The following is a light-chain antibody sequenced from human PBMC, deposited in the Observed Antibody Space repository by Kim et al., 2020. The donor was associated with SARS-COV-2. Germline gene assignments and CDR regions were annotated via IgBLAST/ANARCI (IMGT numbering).Light chain of an antibody. Sequence: ASIRDRVTITCRPSECIRSSLALYQQKPGKAPNLLIYKASSLESGVPSRFSGSGSGTEFTLTISSLQPEDFATYYCQQYNSYPVTFGQGTRLEIK. CDR2: KAS. J-gene: IGKJ5*01. CDR3: QQYNSYPVT. CDR1: ECIRSS. V-gene: IGKV1-5*03.